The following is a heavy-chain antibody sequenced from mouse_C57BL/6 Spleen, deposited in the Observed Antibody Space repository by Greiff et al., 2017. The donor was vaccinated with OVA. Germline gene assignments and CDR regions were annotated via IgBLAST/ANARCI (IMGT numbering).Heavy chain of an antibody. D-gene: IGHD1-1*01. Sequence: VQLQQSGAELVRPGTSVKVSCKASGYAFTNYLIEWVKQRPGQGLEWIGVINPGSGGTNYNEKFKGKATLTADKSSSTAYMQLSSLTSEDSAVYFGERHGGNYFDYWGQGTTLTVSS. CDR1: GYAFTNYL. CDR2: INPGSGGT. J-gene: IGHJ2*01. V-gene: IGHV1-54*01. CDR3: ERHGGNYFDY.